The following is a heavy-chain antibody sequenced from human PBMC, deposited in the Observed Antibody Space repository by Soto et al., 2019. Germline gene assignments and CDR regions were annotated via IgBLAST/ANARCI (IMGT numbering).Heavy chain of an antibody. J-gene: IGHJ4*02. CDR2: IYYSGST. Sequence: SETLSLTCTVSGGSISSSSYYWGWIRQPPGKGLEWIGSIYYSGSTYYNLTLKSRVTISVDTSKNQFSLKLSSVTAADTAIYYCARSDIVVEYWGQGTLVTVSS. V-gene: IGHV4-39*01. CDR3: ARSDIVVEY. D-gene: IGHD5-12*01. CDR1: GGSISSSSYY.